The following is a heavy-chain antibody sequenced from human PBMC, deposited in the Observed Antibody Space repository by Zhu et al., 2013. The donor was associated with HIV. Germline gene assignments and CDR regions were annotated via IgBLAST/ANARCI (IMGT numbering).Heavy chain of an antibody. V-gene: IGHV3-33*08. J-gene: IGHJ6*02. CDR1: GFTFSSYW. CDR2: IWYDGSNK. Sequence: VQLLESGGGLVQPGGSLRLSCAASGFTFSSYWMSWVRQAPGKGLEWVAVIWYDGSNKYYADSVKGRFTISRDNSKNTLYLQMNSLRAEDTAVYYCAREAVPATTYYYGMDVWGQGTTVTVSS. CDR3: AREAVPATTYYYGMDV. D-gene: IGHD2-2*01.